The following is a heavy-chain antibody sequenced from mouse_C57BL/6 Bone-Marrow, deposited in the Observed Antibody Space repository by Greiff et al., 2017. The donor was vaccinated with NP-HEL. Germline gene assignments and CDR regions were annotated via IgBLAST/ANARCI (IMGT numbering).Heavy chain of an antibody. CDR2: INPSNGGT. CDR1: GYTFTSYW. V-gene: IGHV1-53*01. D-gene: IGHD2-2*01. J-gene: IGHJ1*03. CDR3: AREGRWLRRGYWYFDV. Sequence: QVQLQQSGTELVKPGTSVKLSCKSSGYTFTSYWMHWVKQRPGQGLEWIGNINPSNGGTNYNEKFKSKATLTVDKSSSTAYMQLSSLTSDDSAVYYWAREGRWLRRGYWYFDVGDTGTTVTVSS.